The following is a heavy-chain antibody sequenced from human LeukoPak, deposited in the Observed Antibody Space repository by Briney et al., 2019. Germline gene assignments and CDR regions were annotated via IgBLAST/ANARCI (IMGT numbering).Heavy chain of an antibody. Sequence: GRSLRLSCAAWGFTFSSYAMHWLRQAPGKGRVWVAVISYDGSNKYYADSVKGRFTIYRDNSKNTLYLQMNSLRAEDTAVYYCASLEYSSSSEAFDIWGQGTMVTVSS. CDR3: ASLEYSSSSEAFDI. J-gene: IGHJ3*02. D-gene: IGHD6-6*01. V-gene: IGHV3-30-3*01. CDR1: GFTFSSYA. CDR2: ISYDGSNK.